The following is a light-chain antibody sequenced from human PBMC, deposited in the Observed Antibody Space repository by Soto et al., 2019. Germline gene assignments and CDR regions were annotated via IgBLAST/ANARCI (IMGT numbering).Light chain of an antibody. J-gene: IGKJ1*01. CDR2: DAS. Sequence: DIQMTQSPSTLSASAGDRVTIPCRASQSISSWLAWYQQKPGKAPNLLIYDASSLESGVPSRFSGSGSGTEFTLTISSLQPDDFATYYCQQYNSYSSWTFGQGTKVEIK. CDR3: QQYNSYSSWT. CDR1: QSISSW. V-gene: IGKV1-5*01.